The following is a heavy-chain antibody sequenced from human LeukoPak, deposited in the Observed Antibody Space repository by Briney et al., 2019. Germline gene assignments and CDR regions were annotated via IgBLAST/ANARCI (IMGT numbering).Heavy chain of an antibody. V-gene: IGHV4-39*07. CDR2: IYYSGST. CDR1: GGSISSSSYY. J-gene: IGHJ5*02. CDR3: ARVKTIFRWFNWFDP. Sequence: PSETLSLTCTVSGGSISSSSYYWGWIRQPPGKGLEWIGSIYYSGSTYYNPSLKSRVTISVDTSKNQFSLKLSSVTAADTAVYYCARVKTIFRWFNWFDPWGQGTLVTVSS. D-gene: IGHD3-3*01.